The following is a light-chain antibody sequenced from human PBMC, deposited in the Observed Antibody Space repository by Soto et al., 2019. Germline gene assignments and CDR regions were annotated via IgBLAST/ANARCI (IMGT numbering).Light chain of an antibody. J-gene: IGKJ2*01. Sequence: DIQMTQSPPSLSASLGDRVTITCRASQDIADNLNWYQQKPGKAPNLLIYDASNLDTGVPSRFSGRGSGTVFTLTISSLQPEDIATYYCQQYDTFHTFGQGTKVEIK. V-gene: IGKV1-33*01. CDR3: QQYDTFHT. CDR1: QDIADN. CDR2: DAS.